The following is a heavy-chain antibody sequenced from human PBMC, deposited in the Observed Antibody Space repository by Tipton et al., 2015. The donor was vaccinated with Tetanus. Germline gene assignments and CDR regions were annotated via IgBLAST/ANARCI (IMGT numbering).Heavy chain of an antibody. D-gene: IGHD4-17*01. CDR3: ARGGGGTYGDPFYHYYGMDV. CDR1: GFTVSSNY. Sequence: SLRLSCAASGFTVSSNYMTWVRQAPGKGLEWVSVIFSGGSTYYADSVKGRFTISRDNAKNSLYQQMNSLRDEDTAVYYCARGGGGTYGDPFYHYYGMDVWGQGTTVTVSS. J-gene: IGHJ6*02. CDR2: IFSGGST. V-gene: IGHV3-66*01.